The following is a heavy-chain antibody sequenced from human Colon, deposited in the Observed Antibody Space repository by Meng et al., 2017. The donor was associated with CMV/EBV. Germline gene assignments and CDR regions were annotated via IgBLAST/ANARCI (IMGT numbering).Heavy chain of an antibody. J-gene: IGHJ4*02. CDR2: INTILGIA. D-gene: IGHD2-15*01. V-gene: IGHV1-69*10. Sequence: SVKVSCKASGGTFSSFTISWVRQAPGQGLEWMGGINTILGIANYAQKFQGRVTITADKSTSTAYMELSSLRSDDTAVYYCARDCSHTTCPPTDGYWGQGTLVTV. CDR1: GGTFSSFT. CDR3: ARDCSHTTCPPTDGY.